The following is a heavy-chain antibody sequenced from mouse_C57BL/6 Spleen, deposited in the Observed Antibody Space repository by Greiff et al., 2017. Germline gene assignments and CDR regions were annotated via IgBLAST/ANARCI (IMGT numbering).Heavy chain of an antibody. V-gene: IGHV2-9-1*01. CDR3: AREAPSSVLLGAMDY. CDR2: IWTGGGT. J-gene: IGHJ4*01. CDR1: GFSLTSYA. Sequence: VQGVESGPGLVAPSQSLSITCTVSGFSLTSYAISWVRQPPGKGLEWLGVIWTGGGTNYNSALKSRLSISKDNSKSQVLLKMNSRQTDDTARYCCAREAPSSVLLGAMDYWGQGTSVTVSS. D-gene: IGHD1-1*02.